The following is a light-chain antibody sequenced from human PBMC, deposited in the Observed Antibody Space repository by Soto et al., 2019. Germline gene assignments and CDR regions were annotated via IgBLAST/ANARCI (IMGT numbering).Light chain of an antibody. CDR1: ESVSRN. Sequence: EIVFTQSPATGSLSQGERATVSCRASESVSRNLAWYQQKPGQAPRLLIYDASTRATGIPDRFSGGGSGTEFTLTISSLQSEDFVVYYCQQYNSGPPITFGQGTRLEIK. V-gene: IGKV3-15*01. J-gene: IGKJ5*01. CDR2: DAS. CDR3: QQYNSGPPIT.